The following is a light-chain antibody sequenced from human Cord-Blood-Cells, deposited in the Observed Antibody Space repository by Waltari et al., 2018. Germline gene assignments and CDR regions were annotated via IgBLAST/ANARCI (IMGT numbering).Light chain of an antibody. Sequence: QSALTQPASVSGSPGQSITISCTGTSSDVGSYNLVSWYQQHPGKAPKLMVYEGSKRHSGFSNRFSGSKSGNTASLTISGLQAEDETDYYCCSYAGSSTGVFGGGTKLSVL. CDR2: EGS. V-gene: IGLV2-23*01. CDR3: CSYAGSSTGV. J-gene: IGLJ3*02. CDR1: SSDVGSYNL.